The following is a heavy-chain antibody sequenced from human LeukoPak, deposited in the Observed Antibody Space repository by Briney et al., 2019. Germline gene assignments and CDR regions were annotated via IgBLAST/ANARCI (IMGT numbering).Heavy chain of an antibody. CDR1: GYSFTNYW. Sequence: RGESLKISCKGSGYSFTNYWIGWVRQMPGKGLEWMGIIHPGDSHTWYSPSFQGQVTISADKSISMAYLQWSSLKASDTAMYFCARQPGMTAKSWYFDLWGRGTLVTVSS. CDR3: ARQPGMTAKSWYFDL. J-gene: IGHJ2*01. CDR2: IHPGDSHT. V-gene: IGHV5-51*01. D-gene: IGHD2-2*01.